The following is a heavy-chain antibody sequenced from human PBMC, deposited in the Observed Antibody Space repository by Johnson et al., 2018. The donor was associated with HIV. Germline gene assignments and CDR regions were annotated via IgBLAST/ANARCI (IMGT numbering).Heavy chain of an antibody. CDR2: SYSGGDT. J-gene: IGHJ3*02. CDR1: GFTVNNNY. CDR3: ARVKGAFDI. V-gene: IGHV3-66*02. Sequence: VQLLESGGGVVQPGRSLRLSCAASGFTVNNNYMTWVRQAPGKGLEWVSVSYSGGDTYYADSVKGRFTISRDNSKNALYLQMNSLRAEDTAVYYCARVKGAFDIWGQGTMVTVSS.